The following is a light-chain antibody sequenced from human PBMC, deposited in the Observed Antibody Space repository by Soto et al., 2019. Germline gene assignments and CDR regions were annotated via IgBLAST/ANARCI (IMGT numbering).Light chain of an antibody. CDR3: QQSYSAPWT. CDR2: SAS. CDR1: QGIRND. J-gene: IGKJ1*01. V-gene: IGKV1-39*01. Sequence: DIQMTQSPSSLSASVGDRVTITCRASQGIRNDLAWFQQKPGNAPKLLIYSASTLQSGVPSRFSGSGSGTDFTLTINSLQPEDFATYFCQQSYSAPWTFGQGTKVDIK.